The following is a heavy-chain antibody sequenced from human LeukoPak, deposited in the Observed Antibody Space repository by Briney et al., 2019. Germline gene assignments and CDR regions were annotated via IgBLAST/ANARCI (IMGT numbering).Heavy chain of an antibody. CDR3: AKGDPYTSGWHHYYMDV. J-gene: IGHJ6*03. V-gene: IGHV3-23*01. D-gene: IGHD6-19*01. CDR1: GFTFSSYG. CDR2: ISGSAGST. Sequence: GGSLRLSCAASGFTFSSYGMHWVRQAPGQGPEWVSAISGSAGSTYNADSVKGRFTISRDNSRNTLYLQMNSLRAEDTAVYYCAKGDPYTSGWHHYYMDVWGNGTTVTISS.